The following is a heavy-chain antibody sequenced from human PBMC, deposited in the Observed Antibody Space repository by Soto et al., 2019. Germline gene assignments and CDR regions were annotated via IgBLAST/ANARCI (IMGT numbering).Heavy chain of an antibody. CDR3: ARVGTAMVTAWIDAFDI. V-gene: IGHV1-18*01. Sequence: ASVKVSCKASGYTFTSYGISWVRQAPGQRLEWMGWISAYNGNTNYAQKLQGRVTMTTGTSTSTAYMELRSLRSDDTAVYYCARVGTAMVTAWIDAFDIWGQGTMVTVSS. D-gene: IGHD5-18*01. CDR1: GYTFTSYG. J-gene: IGHJ3*02. CDR2: ISAYNGNT.